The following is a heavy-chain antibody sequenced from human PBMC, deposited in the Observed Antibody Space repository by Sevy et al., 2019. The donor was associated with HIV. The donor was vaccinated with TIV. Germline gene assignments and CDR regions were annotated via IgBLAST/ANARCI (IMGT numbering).Heavy chain of an antibody. Sequence: GGSLRLSCAASGFTFSSYAMHWVRQAPGKGLEWVAVISYDGSNKYYADSLKGRFTISIDNSKNTPYLQMNSLRAEDTAVDYCARDVPYCSGGSCYPGTLDYWGQGTLVTVSS. CDR3: ARDVPYCSGGSCYPGTLDY. V-gene: IGHV3-30-3*01. D-gene: IGHD2-15*01. J-gene: IGHJ4*02. CDR1: GFTFSSYA. CDR2: ISYDGSNK.